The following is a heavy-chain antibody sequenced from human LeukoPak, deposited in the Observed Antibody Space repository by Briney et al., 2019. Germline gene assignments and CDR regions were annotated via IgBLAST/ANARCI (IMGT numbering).Heavy chain of an antibody. V-gene: IGHV1-2*06. CDR1: GYTFTGYY. CDR3: ARGNCDFWSGYLIDY. J-gene: IGHJ4*02. D-gene: IGHD3-3*01. CDR2: INPNSGGT. Sequence: ASVKVSCKASGYTFTGYYMHWVRQAPGQGLEWMGRINPNSGGTNYAQKLQGRVTMTRDTSISPAYMELSRLRSDDTAVYYCARGNCDFWSGYLIDYWGQGTLVTVSS.